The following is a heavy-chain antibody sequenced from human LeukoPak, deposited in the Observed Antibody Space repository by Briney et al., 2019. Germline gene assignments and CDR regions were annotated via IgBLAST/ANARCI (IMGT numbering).Heavy chain of an antibody. J-gene: IGHJ5*02. V-gene: IGHV5-51*01. CDR2: IYPGDSDT. CDR1: GYSFTSYW. D-gene: IGHD4-11*01. CDR3: ARTNDYSNYPVYNWFDP. Sequence: GESLKISCKGSGYSFTSYWIGWVRQMPGKGLEWMGIIYPGDSDTRYRPSLQGQVTISADKSISTAYLQWSSLKASDTAMYYCARTNDYSNYPVYNWFDPWGQGTLVTVSS.